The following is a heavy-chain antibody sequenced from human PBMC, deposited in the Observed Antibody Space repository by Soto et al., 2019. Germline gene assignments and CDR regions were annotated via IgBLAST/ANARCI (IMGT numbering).Heavy chain of an antibody. CDR1: GGSFSGYY. Sequence: QVQLQQWGAGLLKPSETLSLTYAVYGGSFSGYYWSWIRQPPGKGLEWIGEINHSGSTNYNPSLKSRVTISVDTSKNQFSLKLSSVTAADTAVYYCARAAPRYCSGGSCYSGMDYWGQGTLVTVCS. J-gene: IGHJ4*02. V-gene: IGHV4-34*01. D-gene: IGHD2-15*01. CDR3: ARAAPRYCSGGSCYSGMDY. CDR2: INHSGST.